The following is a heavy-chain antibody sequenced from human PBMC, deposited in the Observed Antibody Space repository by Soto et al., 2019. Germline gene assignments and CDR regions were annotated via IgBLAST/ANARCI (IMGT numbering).Heavy chain of an antibody. V-gene: IGHV4-59*01. CDR2: FYYSGST. CDR1: GGSIRSYY. CDR3: ARGALTTYFDY. J-gene: IGHJ4*02. Sequence: QVQLQESGPGLVEPSETLSLTCAVSGGSIRSYYWSWIRQPPGKGLEWIGYFYYSGSTNYNPSLKSRVTISVDTSKNHFSLKLSSVTAADTAVYYCARGALTTYFDYWGQGTLVTVSS.